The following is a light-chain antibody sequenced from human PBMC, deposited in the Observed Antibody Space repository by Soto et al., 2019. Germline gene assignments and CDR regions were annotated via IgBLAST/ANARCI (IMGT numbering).Light chain of an antibody. V-gene: IGLV2-8*01. CDR1: SSDVGGYNY. Sequence: QSALTQPPSASGSPGQSVTISCTGTSSDVGGYNYVSWYQQHPGKAPKLMIYEVSKRPSGVPDRFSGSKSGNTASLTVSGIQAEDEDDYYCSSYAGSNKKVVFGGGTKLTVL. CDR3: SSYAGSNKKVV. J-gene: IGLJ2*01. CDR2: EVS.